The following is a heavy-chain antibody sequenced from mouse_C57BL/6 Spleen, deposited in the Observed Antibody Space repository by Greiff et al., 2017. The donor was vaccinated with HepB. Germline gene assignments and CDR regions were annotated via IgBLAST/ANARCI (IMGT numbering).Heavy chain of an antibody. CDR1: GYTFTSYG. V-gene: IGHV1-81*01. CDR3: ARPDYYGSSWYFDV. D-gene: IGHD1-1*01. Sequence: QVQLQQSGAELARPGASVKLSCKASGYTFTSYGISWVKQRTGQGLEWIGEIYPRSGNTYYNEKFKGKATLTADKSSSTAYMELRSLTSEDSAVYFCARPDYYGSSWYFDVWGTGTTVTVSS. CDR2: IYPRSGNT. J-gene: IGHJ1*03.